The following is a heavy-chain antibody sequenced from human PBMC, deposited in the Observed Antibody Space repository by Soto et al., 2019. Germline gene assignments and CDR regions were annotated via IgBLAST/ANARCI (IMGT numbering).Heavy chain of an antibody. V-gene: IGHV3-23*01. Sequence: EVQLLESGGGLVQPGGSLRLSCAASGFTFSSYAMSWVRQAPGKGLEWVSAISGSGGSTYYADSVKGRFTISRDNSKNKLLPQMNSLGTEDQAVNYCAKNSGVEAFDIWGQGTMVPVPS. CDR3: AKNSGVEAFDI. CDR2: ISGSGGST. CDR1: GFTFSSYA. D-gene: IGHD2-15*01. J-gene: IGHJ3*02.